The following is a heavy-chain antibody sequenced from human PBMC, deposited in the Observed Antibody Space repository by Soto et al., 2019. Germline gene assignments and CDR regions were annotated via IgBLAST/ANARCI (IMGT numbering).Heavy chain of an antibody. Sequence: PGGSLRLSCAAAGFDFEDYAMHWVRQVPGKGLEWVSLTNSDGTDSYYVDSVKGRFTISRDNAKTTLYLQMDRLRPEDTALYFCATSLYYYDSRPLEHWGRGTLVTVSS. CDR2: TNSDGTDS. CDR3: ATSLYYYDSRPLEH. V-gene: IGHV3-43D*04. J-gene: IGHJ1*01. CDR1: GFDFEDYA. D-gene: IGHD3-22*01.